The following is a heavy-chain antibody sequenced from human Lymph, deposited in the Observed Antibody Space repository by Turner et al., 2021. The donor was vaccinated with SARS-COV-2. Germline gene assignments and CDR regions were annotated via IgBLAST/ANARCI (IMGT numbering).Heavy chain of an antibody. CDR2: ISYDGSDK. CDR1: GFPFSSYA. V-gene: IGHV3-30*04. D-gene: IGHD3-22*01. Sequence: QVQLVESGGGVVQPGRSLRLSCAASGFPFSSYAMHWVRQAPGKGLEWVAVISYDGSDKYYADSVKGRFTFSRDNSKNTLYLQMNSLRAEDTAVYYCARDRDSSGWVDYWGQGTLVTVSS. CDR3: ARDRDSSGWVDY. J-gene: IGHJ4*02.